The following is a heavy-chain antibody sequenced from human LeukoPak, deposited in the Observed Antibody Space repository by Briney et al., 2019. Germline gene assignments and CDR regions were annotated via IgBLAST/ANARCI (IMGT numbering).Heavy chain of an antibody. CDR3: ARGTVTSYYYYGMDV. Sequence: EASVKVSCKASGYTFTGYYMHWVRQAPGQGLEWMGWINPNSGGTNYAQKFQGRVTMTRDTSISTAYMELSRLRSDDTAVYYCARGTVTSYYYYGMDVWGQGTTVTVSS. V-gene: IGHV1-2*02. CDR2: INPNSGGT. D-gene: IGHD4-17*01. J-gene: IGHJ6*02. CDR1: GYTFTGYY.